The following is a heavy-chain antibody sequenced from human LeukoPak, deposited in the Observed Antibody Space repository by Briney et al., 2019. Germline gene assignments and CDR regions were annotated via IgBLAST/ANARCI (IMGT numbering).Heavy chain of an antibody. J-gene: IGHJ2*01. CDR2: IYIGDSDP. Sequence: GESLKISCQGSGYRFSTSWIAWVRQAPGKGPEWVGSIYIGDSDPRYSPSFQGHVTMSADKSVNTASLQWNSLQGSDTGIYYCAKVKSFGYWFFDLWGRGTLVAVSS. V-gene: IGHV5-51*01. CDR3: AKVKSFGYWFFDL. D-gene: IGHD3-16*01. CDR1: GYRFSTSW.